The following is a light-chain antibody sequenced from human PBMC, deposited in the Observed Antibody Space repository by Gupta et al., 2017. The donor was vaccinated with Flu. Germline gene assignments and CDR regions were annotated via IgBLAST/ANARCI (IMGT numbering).Light chain of an antibody. CDR3: QHRSNWPLT. V-gene: IGKV3-11*01. CDR1: QSVTSY. Sequence: PATLSLSPGERATLSCRASQSVTSYLAWYQQKPGQAPRLLIYDASNRASGIPARFSGSGSGTDFTLTISSLEPEDFAVYYCQHRSNWPLTFGGGTKVEIK. CDR2: DAS. J-gene: IGKJ4*01.